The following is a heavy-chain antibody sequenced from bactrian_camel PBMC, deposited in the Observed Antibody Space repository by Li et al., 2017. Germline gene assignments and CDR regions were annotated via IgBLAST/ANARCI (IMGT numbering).Heavy chain of an antibody. V-gene: IGHV3S1*01. CDR2: IYSGYSGGDST. D-gene: IGHD3*01. J-gene: IGHJ4*01. CDR3: ANDRALWAGYDPAY. CDR1: EYTRSMNC. Sequence: VQLVESGGGSVQAGGSLRLSCAGSEYTRSMNCFGWFRQAPGKEREWVAAIYSGYSGGDSTEYSDSVKGRFTISRDNAKNTMYLELNSLKTEDTAMYYCANDRALWAGYDPAYWGRGTQVTVS.